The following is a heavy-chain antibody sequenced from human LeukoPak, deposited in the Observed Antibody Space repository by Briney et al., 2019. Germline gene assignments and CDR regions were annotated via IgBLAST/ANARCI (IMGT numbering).Heavy chain of an antibody. CDR3: VRHFYDSSGTDY. CDR1: GGSISSSSYY. V-gene: IGHV4-39*01. Sequence: SETLSLTCTVSGGSISSSSYYWGWIRQPPGKGLEWIGSIYYSGSTYYNPSLKSRVTISVDTSKNQFSLKLSSVTAADTAVYYCVRHFYDSSGTDYWGRGTLVTVSS. CDR2: IYYSGST. D-gene: IGHD3-22*01. J-gene: IGHJ4*02.